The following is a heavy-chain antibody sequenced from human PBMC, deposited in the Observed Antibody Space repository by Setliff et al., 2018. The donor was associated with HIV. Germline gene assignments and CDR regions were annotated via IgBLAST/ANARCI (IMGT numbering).Heavy chain of an antibody. Sequence: CTVSGDSVNDRSYFWGWIRQPPGKGLEWIGTFYYNGDSRYNPSLKSRVTISVDTSKNQFSLKVSSVTAADTAVYYCARHVGYSSSSLDYWGQGTLVTVPQ. CDR1: GDSVNDRSYF. D-gene: IGHD6-6*01. CDR2: FYYNGDS. V-gene: IGHV4-39*01. CDR3: ARHVGYSSSSLDY. J-gene: IGHJ4*02.